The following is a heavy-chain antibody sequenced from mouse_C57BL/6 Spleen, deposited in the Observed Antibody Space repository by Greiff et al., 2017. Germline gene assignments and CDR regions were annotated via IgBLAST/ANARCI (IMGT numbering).Heavy chain of an antibody. J-gene: IGHJ2*01. V-gene: IGHV5-17*01. Sequence: EVQRVESGGGLVKPGGSLKLSCAASGFTFSDYGMHWVRQAPEKGLEWVAYISSGSSTNYYADTVKGRFTISRNNAKNTLFLQMTSLRSEDAAMYYGARSTVVDLYYFDDWGQGTTLTVSS. CDR2: ISSGSSTN. D-gene: IGHD1-1*01. CDR1: GFTFSDYG. CDR3: ARSTVVDLYYFDD.